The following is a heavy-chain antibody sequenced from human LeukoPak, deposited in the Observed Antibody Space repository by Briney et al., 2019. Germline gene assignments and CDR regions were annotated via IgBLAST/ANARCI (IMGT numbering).Heavy chain of an antibody. V-gene: IGHV4-34*01. CDR1: GGSFSGYC. J-gene: IGHJ6*03. Sequence: SETLSLTCSVYGGSFSGYCWSWIRQSPGKGLEWIGEINHSGSTNYNPSLKSRVTISVDTSKNQFSLILSSVTAADTAVYYCARVKADILTAYVYYYYYMDVWGKGTTVTISS. CDR3: ARVKADILTAYVYYYYYMDV. CDR2: INHSGST. D-gene: IGHD3-9*01.